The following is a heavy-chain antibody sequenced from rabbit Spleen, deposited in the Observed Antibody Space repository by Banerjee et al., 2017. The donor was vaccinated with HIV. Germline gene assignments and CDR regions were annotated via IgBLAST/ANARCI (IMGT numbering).Heavy chain of an antibody. J-gene: IGHJ4*01. CDR3: VRDQAGYAGYGPWYFNL. Sequence: QEQLVESGGGLVKPEGSLKLSCTASGFSFSNKAVMCWVRQAPGKGLEWIGYIDPVFGATYYATWVNGRFTISSQNAQNTLYLQLNSLTAADTATYFCVRDQAGYAGYGPWYFNLWGPGTLVTVS. CDR2: IDPVFGAT. CDR1: GFSFSNKA. D-gene: IGHD7-1*01. V-gene: IGHV1S47*01.